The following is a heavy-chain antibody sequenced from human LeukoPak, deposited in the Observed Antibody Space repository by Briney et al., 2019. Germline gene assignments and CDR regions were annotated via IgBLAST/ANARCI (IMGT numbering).Heavy chain of an antibody. Sequence: PGGSLRLSCAASGFTFSSYSMNWVRQAPGKGLEWVSYISSSSSTIYYADSVKGRFTISRVNAKNSLYLQMNSLRAEDTAVYYCARGEVVEWLLSSFGMDVWGQGTTVTVSS. V-gene: IGHV3-48*01. CDR1: GFTFSSYS. CDR2: ISSSSSTI. CDR3: ARGEVVEWLLSSFGMDV. J-gene: IGHJ6*02. D-gene: IGHD3-3*01.